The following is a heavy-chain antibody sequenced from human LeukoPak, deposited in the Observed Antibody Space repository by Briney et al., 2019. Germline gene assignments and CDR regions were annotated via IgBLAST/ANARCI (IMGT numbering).Heavy chain of an antibody. CDR2: IYSAGNT. J-gene: IGHJ4*02. V-gene: IGHV3-53*01. Sequence: GGSLRLSCAASGFTCSSYEMNWVRQAPGKGLEWISIIYSAGNTYYADSVRGRFTISRDNLKNTLYLQMNSLRAEDTAVYYCARGRSIWLFYCDYWGQGTLVTVSS. CDR1: GFTCSSYE. CDR3: ARGRSIWLFYCDY. D-gene: IGHD6-13*01.